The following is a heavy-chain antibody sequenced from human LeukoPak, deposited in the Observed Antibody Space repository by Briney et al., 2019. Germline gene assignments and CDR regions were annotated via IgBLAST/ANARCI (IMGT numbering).Heavy chain of an antibody. Sequence: GGSLRLSCGASGFTFSNYAMSWVRQAPGKGLESVSDIRSTGGTTAYADSVKGRFTISRDNAKNSLYLQMNSLRAEDTAVYYCARVSSGYYYDSSGSSRHHLFDYWGQGTLVTVSS. CDR1: GFTFSNYA. CDR2: IRSTGGTT. CDR3: ARVSSGYYYDSSGSSRHHLFDY. D-gene: IGHD3-22*01. V-gene: IGHV3-23*01. J-gene: IGHJ4*02.